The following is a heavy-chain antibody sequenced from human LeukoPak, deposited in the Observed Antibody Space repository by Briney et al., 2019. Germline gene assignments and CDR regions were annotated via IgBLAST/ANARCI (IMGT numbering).Heavy chain of an antibody. V-gene: IGHV3-30*18. J-gene: IGHJ6*02. Sequence: GGSLRLSCAASGFTFSSYGMHWVRQAQGQGLEWVAVISYDGSNKYYADSVKGRFTISRDNSKNTLYLQMNSLRAEDTAVYYCAKNLYCSSTSCYWWDYGMDVWGQGTTVTVSS. CDR1: GFTFSSYG. D-gene: IGHD2-2*01. CDR2: ISYDGSNK. CDR3: AKNLYCSSTSCYWWDYGMDV.